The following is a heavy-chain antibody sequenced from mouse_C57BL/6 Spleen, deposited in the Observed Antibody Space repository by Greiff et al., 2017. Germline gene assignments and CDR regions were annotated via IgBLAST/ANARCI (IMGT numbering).Heavy chain of an antibody. CDR1: GSTFTSSG. CDR3: ARSYYRDYYAMDY. CDR2: IYPRSGNT. Sequence: QVQLQQSGAELARPGASVKLSCKASGSTFTSSGISWVKQRTGQGLEWIGEIYPRSGNTYYNEKFKGKATLTADKSSSTAYMELRSLTSEDSAVYFCARSYYRDYYAMDYWGQGTSVTVSS. V-gene: IGHV1-81*01. D-gene: IGHD2-14*01. J-gene: IGHJ4*01.